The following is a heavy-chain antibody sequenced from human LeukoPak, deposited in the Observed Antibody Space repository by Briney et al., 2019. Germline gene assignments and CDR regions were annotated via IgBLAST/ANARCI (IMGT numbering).Heavy chain of an antibody. CDR3: ARRYFDS. CDR2: IKQDGSAK. V-gene: IGHV3-7*03. Sequence: GGSLRLSCAASGFTFSDYWMHWIRQAPGKGLEWVANIKQDGSAKYYVDSVKGRFTISRDNAKNSLYLQMNSLRAEDTAVYYCARRYFDSWGQGTLVTVSS. J-gene: IGHJ4*02. CDR1: GFTFSDYW.